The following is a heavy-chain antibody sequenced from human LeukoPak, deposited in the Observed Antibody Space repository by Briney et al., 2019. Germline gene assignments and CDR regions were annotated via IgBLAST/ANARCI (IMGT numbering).Heavy chain of an antibody. J-gene: IGHJ5*02. Sequence: GASVKVSCKASGYTFTSYDINWVRQATGQGLEWMGWMNPNSGNTGYAQKFQGRVTMTEDTSTDTAYMELSSLRSEDTAVYYCATDWRMGASRSWFDPWGQGTLVTVSS. CDR1: GYTFTSYD. CDR3: ATDWRMGASRSWFDP. D-gene: IGHD1-26*01. V-gene: IGHV1-8*02. CDR2: MNPNSGNT.